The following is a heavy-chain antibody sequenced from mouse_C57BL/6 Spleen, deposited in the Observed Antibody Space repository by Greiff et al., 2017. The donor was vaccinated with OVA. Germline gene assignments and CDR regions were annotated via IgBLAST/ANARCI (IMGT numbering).Heavy chain of an antibody. CDR3: ARLATAQARSFAY. D-gene: IGHD3-2*02. CDR2: INPNNGGT. V-gene: IGHV1-26*01. Sequence: EVQLHQSGPELVKPGASVKISCKASGYTFTDYYMNWVKQSHGKSLEWIGDINPNNGGTSYNQKFKGKATLTVDKSSSTAYMELRSLTSEDSAVYYCARLATAQARSFAYWGQGTLVTVSA. CDR1: GYTFTDYY. J-gene: IGHJ3*01.